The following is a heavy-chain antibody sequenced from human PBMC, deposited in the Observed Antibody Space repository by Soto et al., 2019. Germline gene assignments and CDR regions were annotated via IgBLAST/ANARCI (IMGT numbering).Heavy chain of an antibody. Sequence: PGGSLRLSCGASGFTFSNYAMTWVRQLPGKGLEWVSGIRAGGGSTYYADSVKGRFTISRDNSKNTRSLQMNSLRDDDPVVYYWAEGSSRGCNSADYWGQGTLVTVSS. D-gene: IGHD5-12*01. V-gene: IGHV3-23*01. CDR1: GFTFSNYA. CDR3: AEGSSRGCNSADY. CDR2: IRAGGGST. J-gene: IGHJ4*01.